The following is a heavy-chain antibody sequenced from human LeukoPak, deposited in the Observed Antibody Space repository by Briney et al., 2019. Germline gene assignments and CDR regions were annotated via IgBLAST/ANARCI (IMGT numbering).Heavy chain of an antibody. J-gene: IGHJ3*01. CDR3: ARLDIVATGAFDL. V-gene: IGHV3-7*04. Sequence: GGSLRLSCAASGFTFSSYWMSWVRRAAGKGLEWVANIKNDGSEKYYADSVRGRFSFSRDNAKNSLNLQMNSLRDEDMAVYYCARLDIVATGAFDLWGQGTMVTVSS. D-gene: IGHD5-12*01. CDR2: IKNDGSEK. CDR1: GFTFSSYW.